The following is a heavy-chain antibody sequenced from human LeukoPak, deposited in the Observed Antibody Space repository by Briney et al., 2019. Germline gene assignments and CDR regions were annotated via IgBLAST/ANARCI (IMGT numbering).Heavy chain of an antibody. Sequence: GGSLRLSCATSGFTFNDYAMHWVRQTPGKGLEWVSRIITDGSSTSYADSVKGRFTISRDNAKNTLYLQMNSLRAEDTAVYYCARDPGYTHMDVWGKGTTVTVSS. CDR2: IITDGSST. J-gene: IGHJ6*03. D-gene: IGHD5-24*01. CDR3: ARDPGYTHMDV. V-gene: IGHV3-74*01. CDR1: GFTFNDYA.